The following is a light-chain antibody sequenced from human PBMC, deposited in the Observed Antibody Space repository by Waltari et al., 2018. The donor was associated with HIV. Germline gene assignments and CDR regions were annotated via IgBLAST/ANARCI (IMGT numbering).Light chain of an antibody. CDR3: QQYNNWPPGYT. J-gene: IGKJ2*01. Sequence: EIVMTQSPATLFMSPGGRATFFCRASQSVSSNVSWYPQKFGQAPRLLIYDASTRATGSPARFSGSGSGTEFTLTISSLQSEDFAVYYCQQYNNWPPGYTFGQGTKLEIK. CDR1: QSVSSN. CDR2: DAS. V-gene: IGKV3-15*01.